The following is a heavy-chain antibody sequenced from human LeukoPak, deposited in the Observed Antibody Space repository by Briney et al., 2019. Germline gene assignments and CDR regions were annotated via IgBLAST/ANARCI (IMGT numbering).Heavy chain of an antibody. D-gene: IGHD2-2*01. CDR3: ATIKIIFKYQLARGAFDI. Sequence: GASVKVSCKVSGYTLTELSMHWVRQAPGKGLEWMGGFDPEDGETIYAQKFQGRVTMTEDTSTDTAYMELSSLRSEDTAVYYCATIKIIFKYQLARGAFDIWGQGTMVTVSS. J-gene: IGHJ3*02. CDR2: FDPEDGET. V-gene: IGHV1-24*01. CDR1: GYTLTELS.